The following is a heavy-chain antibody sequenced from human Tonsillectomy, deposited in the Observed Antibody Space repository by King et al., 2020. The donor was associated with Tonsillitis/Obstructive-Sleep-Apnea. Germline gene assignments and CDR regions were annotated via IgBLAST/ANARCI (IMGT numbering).Heavy chain of an antibody. CDR2: IYSDGTT. Sequence: VQLVESGGGLIQPGGSLRLSCAASGFTINNNYMSWVRQAPGKGLEWVSVIYSDGTTYYADSVKGRFTISRDNSKNTLYLQMNSLRAEDTAVYYCAKYPGYSLGTDYEGFWDQGTLVTVSS. V-gene: IGHV3-53*01. CDR1: GFTINNNY. D-gene: IGHD3-16*01. J-gene: IGHJ4*02. CDR3: AKYPGYSLGTDYEGF.